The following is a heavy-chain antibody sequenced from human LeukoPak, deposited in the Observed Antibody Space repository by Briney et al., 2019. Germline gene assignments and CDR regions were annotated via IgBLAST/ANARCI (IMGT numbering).Heavy chain of an antibody. CDR1: GFTFSSYG. CDR2: ISYDGSNK. V-gene: IGHV3-30*18. J-gene: IGHJ6*02. CDR3: AKASLGITMIVVVDYGMDV. D-gene: IGHD3-22*01. Sequence: GGSLRLSCAASGFTFSSYGMHWVRQAPGKGLEWVAVISYDGSNKYYADSVKGRFTISRDNSKNTLYLQMNSLRAEDTAVYYCAKASLGITMIVVVDYGMDVWGQGTTVTVSS.